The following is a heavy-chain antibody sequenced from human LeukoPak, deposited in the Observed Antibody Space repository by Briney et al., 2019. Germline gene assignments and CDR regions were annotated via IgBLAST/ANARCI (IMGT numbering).Heavy chain of an antibody. D-gene: IGHD2-2*02. Sequence: ASVKVSCKASGYTFTSYDINWVRQATGQGLEWMGWMNPNSGYTGYAQKFQGRVTITRNTSMSTAYMELSSLRSEDTAVYYCARGSGYCSSTSCYSIAFDIWGQGTMVTVSS. CDR3: ARGSGYCSSTSCYSIAFDI. V-gene: IGHV1-8*01. CDR1: GYTFTSYD. CDR2: MNPNSGYT. J-gene: IGHJ3*02.